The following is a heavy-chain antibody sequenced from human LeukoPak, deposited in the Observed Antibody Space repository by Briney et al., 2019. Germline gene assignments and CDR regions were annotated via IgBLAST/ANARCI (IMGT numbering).Heavy chain of an antibody. CDR1: GVTLDDYA. CDR2: ISWNSGSI. V-gene: IGHV3-9*01. Sequence: GGSLRLSCAASGVTLDDYAMHWVRQAPGKGLEWGSGISWNSGSIGYADSVKGRFTISRDNAKNSLYLQMNSLRAEDTALYYCAKGSVAGTYFDYWGQGTLVTVSS. CDR3: AKGSVAGTYFDY. D-gene: IGHD6-19*01. J-gene: IGHJ4*02.